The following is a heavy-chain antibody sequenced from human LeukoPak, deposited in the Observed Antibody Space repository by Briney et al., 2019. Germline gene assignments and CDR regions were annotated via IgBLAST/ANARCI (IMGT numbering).Heavy chain of an antibody. J-gene: IGHJ4*02. Sequence: PSETLSLTCAVYGGSFSGYYWSWIRQPPGKGLEWIGEINHSGSTNYNPSLKSRVTISVDTSKNQFSLKLSSVTAADTAVYYCARAGGVRYFDWLFLRYWGQGTLVTVSS. D-gene: IGHD3-9*01. CDR2: INHSGST. CDR1: GGSFSGYY. CDR3: ARAGGVRYFDWLFLRY. V-gene: IGHV4-34*01.